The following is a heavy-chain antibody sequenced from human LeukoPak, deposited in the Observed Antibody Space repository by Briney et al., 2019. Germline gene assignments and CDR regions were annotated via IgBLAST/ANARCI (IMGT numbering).Heavy chain of an antibody. CDR2: ISYDGSNK. J-gene: IGHJ4*02. V-gene: IGHV3-30*18. D-gene: IGHD6-19*01. Sequence: GGSLRLSCAASGFTFSSHGMRWVRQAPGKGLEWVAVISYDGSNKYYADSVKGRFTISRDNSKNTLYLQMNSLRAEDTAVYYCAKDMVWAAVAGTVDYWGQGTLVTVSS. CDR3: AKDMVWAAVAGTVDY. CDR1: GFTFSSHG.